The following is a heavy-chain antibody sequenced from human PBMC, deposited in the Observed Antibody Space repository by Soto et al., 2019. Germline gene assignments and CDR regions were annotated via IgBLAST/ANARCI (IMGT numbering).Heavy chain of an antibody. CDR1: GFTFDDYA. CDR2: ISWNSGSI. Sequence: GGSLRLSCAASGFTFDDYAMYWVRQVPGKGLEWVSGISWNSGSIGYADSVKGRFTISRDNAKNSLYLQMNSLRAEDTALYYCAKDSSYYYGSGSYRVWGRGTLVTVSS. J-gene: IGHJ4*02. CDR3: AKDSSYYYGSGSYRV. D-gene: IGHD3-10*01. V-gene: IGHV3-9*01.